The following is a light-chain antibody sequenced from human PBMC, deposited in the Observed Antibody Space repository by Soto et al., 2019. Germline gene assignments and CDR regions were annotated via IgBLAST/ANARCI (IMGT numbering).Light chain of an antibody. CDR1: QSVSSNH. Sequence: EIVLTQSPGSLSLSPRERSTLSCMAIQSVSSNHLAWYQQKPGKAPRLLIYGASRRAAGIPERFSGSGSGTDFTLTISRLEPEDFELYYCQQYGGYTYTFGQGTKVDIK. J-gene: IGKJ2*01. V-gene: IGKV3-20*01. CDR3: QQYGGYTYT. CDR2: GAS.